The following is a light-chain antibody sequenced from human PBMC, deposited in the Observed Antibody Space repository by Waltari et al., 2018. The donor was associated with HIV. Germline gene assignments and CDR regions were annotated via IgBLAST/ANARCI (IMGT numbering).Light chain of an antibody. Sequence: QSVLTQPPSASGTPGQRVTISCSGSSSNIGSNYVYWYQQLPGTAPKLLIYRNNQRPSGVPDRFSGSKSGTSASLAISGLRSEDEADYYCAAWDDSLSGHVVFGVGTKLPVL. CDR3: AAWDDSLSGHVV. J-gene: IGLJ2*01. CDR2: RNN. CDR1: SSNIGSNY. V-gene: IGLV1-47*01.